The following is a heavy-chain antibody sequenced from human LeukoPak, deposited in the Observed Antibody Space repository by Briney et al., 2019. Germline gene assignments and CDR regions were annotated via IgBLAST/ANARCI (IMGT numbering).Heavy chain of an antibody. J-gene: IGHJ4*02. V-gene: IGHV3-7*03. D-gene: IGHD6-25*01. CDR1: GFTFSNYW. Sequence: GGSLRLSCAASGFTFSNYWMSWVRQAPGKGLEWVANIKQDGSEKYYVNSVKGRFTISRDNAKNSLYLQMNSLRAEDTALYYCAKDSESGQSYFDYWGQGTLVTVSS. CDR2: IKQDGSEK. CDR3: AKDSESGQSYFDY.